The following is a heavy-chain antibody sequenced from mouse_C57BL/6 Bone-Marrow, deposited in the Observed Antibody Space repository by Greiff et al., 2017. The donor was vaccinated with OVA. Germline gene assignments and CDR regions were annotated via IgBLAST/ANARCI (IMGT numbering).Heavy chain of an antibody. CDR2: IYPGNSDT. Sequence: EVQLQQSGTVLARPGASVKMSCKTSGYTFTSYWMHWVKQRPGQGLEWIGAIYPGNSDTSYNQKFKGKAKLTAVTSASTAYMELSSLTNEDSAVYYCQIYDGYYDAMDYWGQGTSVTGSS. J-gene: IGHJ4*01. CDR3: QIYDGYYDAMDY. CDR1: GYTFTSYW. V-gene: IGHV1-5*01. D-gene: IGHD2-3*01.